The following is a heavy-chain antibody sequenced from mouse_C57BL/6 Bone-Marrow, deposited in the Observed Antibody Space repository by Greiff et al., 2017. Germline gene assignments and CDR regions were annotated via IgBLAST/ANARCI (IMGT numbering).Heavy chain of an antibody. CDR2: ISSGGSYT. D-gene: IGHD2-4*01. V-gene: IGHV5-6*01. CDR3: ARQIYYDYDPLAY. CDR1: GFTFSSSG. Sequence: EVQLVESGGDLVKPGGSLKLSCAASGFTFSSSGMSWVRQTPDKRLEWVATISSGGSYTYYPDSVKGRFTISRDNAKNTLYLQMSSLKSEDTAMYYCARQIYYDYDPLAYWGQGTLVTVSA. J-gene: IGHJ3*01.